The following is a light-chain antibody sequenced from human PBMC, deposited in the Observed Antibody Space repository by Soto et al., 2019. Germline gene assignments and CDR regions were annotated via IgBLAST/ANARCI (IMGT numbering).Light chain of an antibody. CDR3: QQRSNWPPSIT. V-gene: IGKV3-11*01. Sequence: EIVLTQSPATLSLSPVERATLSCRASQSVSSYLAWYQQKPGQAPRLLIYDASNRATGIPARFSGSGSGTDFTLTISSLEPEDFAVYYCQQRSNWPPSITCGQGTRREIK. CDR1: QSVSSY. J-gene: IGKJ5*01. CDR2: DAS.